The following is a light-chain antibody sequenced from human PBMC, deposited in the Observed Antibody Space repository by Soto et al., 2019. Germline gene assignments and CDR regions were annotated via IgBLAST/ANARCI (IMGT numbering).Light chain of an antibody. CDR2: GAS. J-gene: IGKJ5*01. CDR3: QQSYSTPSIT. V-gene: IGKV1-39*01. Sequence: DLQMPPSPSSLSASVGDSVTITCRTSQSIAKYLNWYQQKPGKAHKVLIYGASSLQTGVPSRFSGSVSGTDFTLTISSLQTEDLATYDGQQSYSTPSITGGQGTRLEIK. CDR1: QSIAKY.